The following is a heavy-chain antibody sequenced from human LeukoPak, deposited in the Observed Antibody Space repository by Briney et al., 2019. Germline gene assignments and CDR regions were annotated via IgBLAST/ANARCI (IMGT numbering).Heavy chain of an antibody. CDR1: GFNFSDYE. J-gene: IGHJ4*02. CDR2: TSTGGRTV. D-gene: IGHD4-17*01. V-gene: IGHV3-48*03. CDR3: ARGGTVTYYFDH. Sequence: PGGCLRLSCAASGFNFSDYEMNWLRQAPGKGLEWLSYTSTGGRTVKYADSVKGRFTISRDNARSSLYLQMTNLRVEDTAVYFCARGGTVTYYFDHWGQGILVAVSS.